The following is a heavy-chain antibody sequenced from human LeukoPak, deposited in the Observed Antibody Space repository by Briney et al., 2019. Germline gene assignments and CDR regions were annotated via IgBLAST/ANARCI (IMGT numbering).Heavy chain of an antibody. D-gene: IGHD5/OR15-5a*01. CDR1: GYTFTNFA. CDR2: INADNGNT. Sequence: ASVKVSCKASGYTFTNFAIHWGRLAPGQSLEWMGWINADNGNTEYFQKFQGRVTFSRDTSANIAYMELSSLGSGDTAVYYCARVISDCADINCFKGYFDYWGQGTPVTVSS. V-gene: IGHV1-3*01. CDR3: ARVISDCADINCFKGYFDY. J-gene: IGHJ4*01.